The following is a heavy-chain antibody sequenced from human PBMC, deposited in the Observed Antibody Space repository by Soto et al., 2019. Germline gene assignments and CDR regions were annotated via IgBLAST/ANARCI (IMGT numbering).Heavy chain of an antibody. D-gene: IGHD3-9*01. CDR3: AKSGLVLRYFYDY. V-gene: IGHV3-23*01. CDR1: GFTFSSYA. J-gene: IGHJ4*02. CDR2: ISGSGCST. Sequence: EVQLLESGGGLVQPGGSLRLSCAASGFTFSSYAMSWVRQAPGKGLEWVSAISGSGCSTYYADSVKGRFTISRDNSKNTLYLQMNSLRAEDTAVYYCAKSGLVLRYFYDYWGQGTLVTVSS.